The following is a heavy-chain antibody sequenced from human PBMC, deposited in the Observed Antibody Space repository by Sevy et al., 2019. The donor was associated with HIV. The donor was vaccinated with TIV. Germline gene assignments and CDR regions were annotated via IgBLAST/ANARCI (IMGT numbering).Heavy chain of an antibody. J-gene: IGHJ4*02. CDR2: ISGSGGSA. Sequence: GGSLRLSCAASGFTFSSYAMSWVRQAPGKGLEWVSAISGSGGSAYYACSVKGRFTISRDNSKNTLYLQMNSLRAEDTAVYYCAKSDYYGSGSRPLYFDYWGQGTLVTVSS. D-gene: IGHD3-10*01. CDR3: AKSDYYGSGSRPLYFDY. CDR1: GFTFSSYA. V-gene: IGHV3-23*01.